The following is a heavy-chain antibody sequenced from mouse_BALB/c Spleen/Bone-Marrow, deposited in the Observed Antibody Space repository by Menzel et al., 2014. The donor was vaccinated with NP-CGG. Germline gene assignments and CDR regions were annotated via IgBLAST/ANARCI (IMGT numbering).Heavy chain of an antibody. Sequence: VQVKQSGPELVKPGASVKVSCKASGYAFTNYNMNWVKQSHGKSLEWIGYIDPNSGGTNYNQKFRGKFTLSVDNSTNTAYLHMNSLTSEDSAMYYCSRGVLGYFDYWGPGTTLTVSS. CDR3: SRGVLGYFDY. CDR2: IDPNSGGT. D-gene: IGHD4-1*01. J-gene: IGHJ2*01. CDR1: GYAFTNYN. V-gene: IGHV1S135*01.